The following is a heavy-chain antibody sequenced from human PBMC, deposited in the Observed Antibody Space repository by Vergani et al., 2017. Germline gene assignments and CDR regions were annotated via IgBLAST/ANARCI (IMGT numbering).Heavy chain of an antibody. CDR2: IYPADSDT. CDR1: EYSFGNDW. Sequence: EVELVQSGPEMRKPGESLKISCKGSEYSFGNDWIGWVRQMPGKGLEWMGIIYPADSDTRYSSYFQGQVTISADKSISTAFLQWDSLKASDTALYYCARHTTYTDSWGQGTLVTVSS. J-gene: IGHJ4*02. D-gene: IGHD1-1*01. V-gene: IGHV5-51*01. CDR3: ARHTTYTDS.